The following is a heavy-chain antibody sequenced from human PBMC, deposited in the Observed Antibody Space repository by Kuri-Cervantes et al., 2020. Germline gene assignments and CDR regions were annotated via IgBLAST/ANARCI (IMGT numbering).Heavy chain of an antibody. J-gene: IGHJ4*02. D-gene: IGHD2/OR15-2a*01. CDR2: ISNGGGSAL. CDR1: GFMFSDYY. V-gene: IGHV3-11*01. Sequence: SLKISCAASGFMFSDYYMGWIRQAPGKGLEWLAYISNGGGSALYYADSVKGRFTISRDNGKNSLHLQMNSLTAEDTAVYYCVASSVIAPFYWGQGTLVTVSS. CDR3: VASSVIAPFY.